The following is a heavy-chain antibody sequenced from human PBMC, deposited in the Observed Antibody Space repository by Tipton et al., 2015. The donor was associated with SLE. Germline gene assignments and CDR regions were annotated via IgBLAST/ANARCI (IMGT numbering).Heavy chain of an antibody. CDR3: TRPRMATINFDAFDL. CDR1: GFTFSTYS. V-gene: IGHV3-48*01. J-gene: IGHJ3*01. CDR2: ISSSTNVK. Sequence: SLRLSCAASGFTFSTYSMNWVRQAPGKGLEWISFISSSTNVKYYADSVKGRFTISRDNSKDTVYLQLNSLRVEDTAVYYCTRPRMATINFDAFDLWGQGTMVTVSS. D-gene: IGHD5-24*01.